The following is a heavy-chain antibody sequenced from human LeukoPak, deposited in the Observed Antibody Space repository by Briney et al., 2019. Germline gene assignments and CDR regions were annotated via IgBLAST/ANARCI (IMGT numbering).Heavy chain of an antibody. D-gene: IGHD3-16*02. Sequence: ASVKVSCKASGFALTTYNIVWLRQAPGQGLEWMGWINPNSGGTNYAQKFQGRVTMTRDTSISTAYMELSRLRSDDTAVYYCARGAGGSYPFGGYWGQGTLVTVSS. CDR1: GFALTTYN. CDR2: INPNSGGT. CDR3: ARGAGGSYPFGGY. J-gene: IGHJ4*02. V-gene: IGHV1-2*02.